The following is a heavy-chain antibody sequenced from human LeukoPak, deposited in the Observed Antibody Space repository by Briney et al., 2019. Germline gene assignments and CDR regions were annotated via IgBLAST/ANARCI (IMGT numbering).Heavy chain of an antibody. D-gene: IGHD3-3*01. CDR2: IYTSGST. CDR3: ARDGGYDFWSGYYAGGY. V-gene: IGHV4-61*02. J-gene: IGHJ4*02. CDR1: GGSISSGSYY. Sequence: SETLSLTCTVSGGSISSGSYYWSWIRQPAGKGLEWIGRIYTSGSTNYNPSLKSRVTISVDTSKNQFSLKLSSVTAADTAVYYCARDGGYDFWSGYYAGGYWGQGTLVTVSS.